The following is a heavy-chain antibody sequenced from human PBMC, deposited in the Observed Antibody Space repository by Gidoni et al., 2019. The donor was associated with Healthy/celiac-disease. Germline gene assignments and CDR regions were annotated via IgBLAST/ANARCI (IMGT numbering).Heavy chain of an antibody. CDR3: ARDRYYYDSSGYYYVH. CDR1: GFTFSDYY. V-gene: IGHV3-11*01. Sequence: AASGFTFSDYYMSWSASAPGKGLEWVSYISSSGSTIYYADSVKGRFTISRDNAKNSLYLQMNSLRAEDTAVYYCARDRYYYDSSGYYYVHWGQGTLVTVSS. J-gene: IGHJ4*02. CDR2: ISSSGSTI. D-gene: IGHD3-22*01.